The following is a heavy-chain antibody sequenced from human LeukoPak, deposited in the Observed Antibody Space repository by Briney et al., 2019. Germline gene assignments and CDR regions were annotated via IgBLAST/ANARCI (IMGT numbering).Heavy chain of an antibody. CDR3: ATEKQWLVGVYFQH. J-gene: IGHJ1*01. CDR2: ISAYNGNT. V-gene: IGHV1-18*01. CDR1: GYTFTSYG. D-gene: IGHD6-19*01. Sequence: GASVKVSCKASGYTFTSYGISWVRQAPGQGLEWMGWISAYNGNTNYAQKLQGRVTMTTDTSTSTAYMELRSLRSDDTAVYYCATEKQWLVGVYFQHWGQGTLVTVSS.